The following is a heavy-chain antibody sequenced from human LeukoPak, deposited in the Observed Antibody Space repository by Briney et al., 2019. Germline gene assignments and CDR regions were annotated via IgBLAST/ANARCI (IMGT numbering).Heavy chain of an antibody. D-gene: IGHD1-26*01. CDR3: ARDGKAKNDY. CDR2: ISSSSSTI. V-gene: IGHV3-48*04. CDR1: GFTFSSYS. Sequence: GGSLRLSCAASGFTFSSYSMNWVRQAPGKGLEWVSYISSSSSTIYYADSVKGRFTMSRDNSRDTLYLQMDSLRPEDTAVYYCARDGKAKNDYWGQGTLVTVST. J-gene: IGHJ4*02.